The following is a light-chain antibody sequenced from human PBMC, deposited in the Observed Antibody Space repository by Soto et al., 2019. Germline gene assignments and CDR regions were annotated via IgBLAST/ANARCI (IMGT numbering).Light chain of an antibody. CDR3: QQYGSSPLT. CDR2: GAS. Sequence: EIVSTQSPGTLSLSPGERATLSCRASQSVSSSYLAWYQQKPGQAPRLLIYGASSRATGIPDRFSGSGSGTDFTLTISRLEPEDFAVYYCQQYGSSPLTFGQGTKV. CDR1: QSVSSSY. V-gene: IGKV3-20*01. J-gene: IGKJ1*01.